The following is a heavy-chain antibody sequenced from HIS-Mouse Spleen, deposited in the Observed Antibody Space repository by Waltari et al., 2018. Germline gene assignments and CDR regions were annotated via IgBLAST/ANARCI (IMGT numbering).Heavy chain of an antibody. J-gene: IGHJ6*02. CDR2: INPNSGGT. D-gene: IGHD3-10*01. V-gene: IGHV1-2*02. CDR3: ARDYYGSGSYYYYYGMDV. CDR1: GYTFTGYY. Sequence: QVQLVQSGAEVKKPGASVKVSCKASGYTFTGYYMHWVRQAPGQGLEWMGWINPNSGGTNYAQKVQGRVTMTRDTSISTAYMELSRLRSDDTAVYYCARDYYGSGSYYYYYGMDVWGQGTTVTVSS.